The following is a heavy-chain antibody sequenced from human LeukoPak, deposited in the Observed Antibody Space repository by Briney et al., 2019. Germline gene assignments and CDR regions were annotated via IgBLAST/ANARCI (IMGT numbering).Heavy chain of an antibody. Sequence: GGSLRLSCAASGFTFSSYAMSWVRQAPGKGLEWVAVIWIDGSDKYYADSVKGRFTISRDNSKNTLYLQMNSLRAEDTAVYYCARGHSSSWSYFECWGQGTLVTVSS. J-gene: IGHJ4*02. CDR1: GFTFSSYA. D-gene: IGHD6-13*01. CDR3: ARGHSSSWSYFEC. V-gene: IGHV3-33*08. CDR2: IWIDGSDK.